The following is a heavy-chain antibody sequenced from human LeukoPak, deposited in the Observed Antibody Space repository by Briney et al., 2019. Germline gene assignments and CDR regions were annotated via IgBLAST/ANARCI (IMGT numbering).Heavy chain of an antibody. V-gene: IGHV4-34*01. J-gene: IGHJ4*02. D-gene: IGHD4-11*01. CDR2: INHSGST. Sequence: SETLSLTCAVYGGSFSGYYWSWIRQPPGKGMEWIGEINHSGSTNYNPSLKSRVTISVDTSKNQFSLKLSSVTAADTAVYYCARSDFSNYAIPFDYWGQGTLVTVSS. CDR3: ARSDFSNYAIPFDY. CDR1: GGSFSGYY.